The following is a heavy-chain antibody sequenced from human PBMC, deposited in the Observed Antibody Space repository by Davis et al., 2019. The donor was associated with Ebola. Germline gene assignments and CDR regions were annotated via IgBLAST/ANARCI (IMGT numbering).Heavy chain of an antibody. V-gene: IGHV3-9*01. D-gene: IGHD2-15*01. J-gene: IGHJ4*02. CDR2: ISWNSGSI. CDR3: ARDFSGSYFDY. Sequence: SLKISCAASGFTFDDYAMHWVRQAPGKGLEWVSGISWNSGSIGYADSVKGRFTISRDNAKNSLYLQMNSLRAEDTAVYYCARDFSGSYFDYWGQGTLVTVSS. CDR1: GFTFDDYA.